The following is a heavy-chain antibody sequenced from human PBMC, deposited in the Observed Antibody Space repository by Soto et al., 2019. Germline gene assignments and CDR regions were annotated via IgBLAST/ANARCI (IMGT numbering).Heavy chain of an antibody. CDR3: GRDVVSNGVGG. J-gene: IGHJ6*02. V-gene: IGHV3-33*01. Sequence: VWSVRLSCAASGFTFSNYGMHWVRQAPGKGLEWVAIIWHDGNNKYYADSVRGRFIISRDNAKNSVYLQMNSLSGDDTAVEDCGRDVVSNGVGGWGQGSKGT. CDR2: IWHDGNNK. D-gene: IGHD1-26*01. CDR1: GFTFSNYG.